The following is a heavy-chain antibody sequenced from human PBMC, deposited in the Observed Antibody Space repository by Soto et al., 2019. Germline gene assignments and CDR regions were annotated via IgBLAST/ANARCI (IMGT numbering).Heavy chain of an antibody. D-gene: IGHD2-21*02. J-gene: IGHJ6*02. V-gene: IGHV2-5*02. CDR1: GFSLSTGGVG. Sequence: QITVKESGPTLVKPTQTLTLTCTFSGFSLSTGGVGVGWIRQPPGEALEWLALIYWDNDKRYSPSLKSRLTITKDASKNQVVLTMTNMDPVDTATYYCAHSRCGGDCLQSYSSHYYYGMDVCGQGTTVTVSS. CDR3: AHSRCGGDCLQSYSSHYYYGMDV. CDR2: IYWDNDK.